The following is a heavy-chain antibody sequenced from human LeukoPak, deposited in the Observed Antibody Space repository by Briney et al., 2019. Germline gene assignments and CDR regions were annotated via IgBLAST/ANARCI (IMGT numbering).Heavy chain of an antibody. CDR1: GFTFSSYG. CDR2: ISGSGGST. CDR3: AKEDYVRRAGLDY. D-gene: IGHD4-17*01. J-gene: IGHJ4*02. V-gene: IGHV3-23*01. Sequence: GSLRLSCAASGFTFSSYGMSWVRQAPGKGLEWVSGISGSGGSTYYADSVKGRFTISRDNSKNTLYLRINTLRAEDTAVYYCAKEDYVRRAGLDYWGQGTLVTVSS.